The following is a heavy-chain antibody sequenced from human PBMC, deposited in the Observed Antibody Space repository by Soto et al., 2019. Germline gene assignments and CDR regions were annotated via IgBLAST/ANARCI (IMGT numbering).Heavy chain of an antibody. CDR2: ISSGGDNT. V-gene: IGHV3-23*01. D-gene: IGHD6-19*01. Sequence: GGSLRPSWAASVFTFSSHAMSWVRQAPGKGLEWVSTISSGGDNTYSADSVKGRFTISRDNSKNTLYLQMNSLRAEDTAVYYCAKDFDSYSSGRYGMDVWGQGTTVTVSS. CDR1: VFTFSSHA. CDR3: AKDFDSYSSGRYGMDV. J-gene: IGHJ6*02.